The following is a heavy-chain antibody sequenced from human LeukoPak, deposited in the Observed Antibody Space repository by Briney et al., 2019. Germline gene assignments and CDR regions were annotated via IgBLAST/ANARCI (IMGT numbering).Heavy chain of an antibody. J-gene: IGHJ4*02. CDR1: GDSINSLDL. CDR2: MYLSGTT. D-gene: IGHD3-22*01. Sequence: SGTLSLTCTVSGDSINSLDLWSWVRQPPGKGLEWIGEMYLSGTTHSNPSVKCRVTISIDKSKNQFFLNLSSVTAADTAVYYCAGLVGRYSSGLYYYYFDYWGQGTLVTVSS. CDR3: AGLVGRYSSGLYYYYFDY. V-gene: IGHV4-4*02.